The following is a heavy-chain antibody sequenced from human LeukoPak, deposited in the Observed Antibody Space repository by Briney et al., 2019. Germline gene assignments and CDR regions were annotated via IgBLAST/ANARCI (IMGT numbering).Heavy chain of an antibody. J-gene: IGHJ4*02. D-gene: IGHD3-22*01. CDR3: AKRGVVIRVILVGFHKEAYYFDS. V-gene: IGHV3-23*01. CDR2: ISDSGGRT. Sequence: GGFLRLSCAVSGITLSNHGMSWVRQAPGKGLEWVAGISDSGGRTNYADSVKGRFTISRDNPKNTLYLQMNSLRAEDTAVYFCAKRGVVIRVILVGFHKEAYYFDSWGQGVLVTVSS. CDR1: GITLSNHG.